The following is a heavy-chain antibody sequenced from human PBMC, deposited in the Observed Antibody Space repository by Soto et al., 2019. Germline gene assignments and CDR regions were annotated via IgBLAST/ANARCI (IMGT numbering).Heavy chain of an antibody. V-gene: IGHV3-30-3*01. CDR3: ARDTVELRDHYYYGMDV. CDR1: GFTFSSYA. D-gene: IGHD1-7*01. J-gene: IGHJ6*02. Sequence: GGSLRLSCAASGFTFSSYAMHWVRQAPGKGLEWVAVISYDGSNKYYADSVKGRFTISRDNSKNTLYLQMNNLRAADTAVYYCARDTVELRDHYYYGMDVWGPGTTVTVSS. CDR2: ISYDGSNK.